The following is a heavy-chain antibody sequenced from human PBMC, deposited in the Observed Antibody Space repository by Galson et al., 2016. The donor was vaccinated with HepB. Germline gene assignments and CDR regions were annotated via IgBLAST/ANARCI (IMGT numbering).Heavy chain of an antibody. Sequence: SVKVSCKASGYSFVSDGISWVRQAPGQGLEWMAWISAYSGDTKYAQNFQGRVTLTTDTSTSTASMELRSLRSDDTAVDYCAKDRGGNCSGDTCSSIDFWGQGTLVTVAS. CDR2: ISAYSGDT. J-gene: IGHJ4*02. CDR3: AKDRGGNCSGDTCSSIDF. V-gene: IGHV1-18*01. D-gene: IGHD6-13*01. CDR1: GYSFVSDG.